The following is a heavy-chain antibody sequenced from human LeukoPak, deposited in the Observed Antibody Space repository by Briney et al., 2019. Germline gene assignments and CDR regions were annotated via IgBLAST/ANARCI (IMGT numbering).Heavy chain of an antibody. CDR3: ARVGEYYDTNGYFDY. Sequence: GRSLRLSCIVSGFTFSYSAINWVRQAPGKGLEWVAVISYDGSNEYYADSVKGRFTISRDNSKNTVYLQMNSLRAGDTAVYYCARVGEYYDTNGYFDYWGQGTLVTVSS. CDR1: GFTFSYSA. J-gene: IGHJ4*02. CDR2: ISYDGSNE. V-gene: IGHV3-30-3*01. D-gene: IGHD3-22*01.